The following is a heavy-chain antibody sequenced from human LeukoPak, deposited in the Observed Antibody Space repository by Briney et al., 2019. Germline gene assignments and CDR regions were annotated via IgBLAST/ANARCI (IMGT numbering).Heavy chain of an antibody. CDR1: GGSFGGYY. J-gene: IGHJ4*02. CDR3: ARGRRSDY. CDR2: INHSGST. V-gene: IGHV4-34*01. Sequence: PSETLSLTCAVYGGSFGGYYWSWIRQPPGKGLEWIGEINHSGSTNYNPSLKSRVTISVDTSKNQFSLKLSSVTAADTAVYYCARGRRSDYWGQGTLVTVSS. D-gene: IGHD1-14*01.